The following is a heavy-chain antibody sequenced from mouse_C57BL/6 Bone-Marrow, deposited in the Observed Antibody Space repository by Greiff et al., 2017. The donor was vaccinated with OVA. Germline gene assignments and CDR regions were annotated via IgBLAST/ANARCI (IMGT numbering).Heavy chain of an antibody. CDR1: GYTFTSYG. V-gene: IGHV1-81*01. CDR3: ARPFITTVVAHFDY. CDR2: IYPRRGNT. J-gene: IGHJ2*01. D-gene: IGHD1-1*01. Sequence: QVQLQQSGAELARPGASVKLSCKASGYTFTSYGISWVKQRTGQGLKWIGEIYPRRGNTYYNEKFKGKATLTADKSSSTAYMELRSLTSEDSAVYFCARPFITTVVAHFDYWGQGTTLTVSS.